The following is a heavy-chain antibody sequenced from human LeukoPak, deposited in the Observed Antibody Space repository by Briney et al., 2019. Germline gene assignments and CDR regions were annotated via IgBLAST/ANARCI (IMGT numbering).Heavy chain of an antibody. CDR3: ARGTVTMVDY. J-gene: IGHJ4*02. CDR2: IYSGGST. D-gene: IGHD3-10*01. CDR1: GFTFSSYA. Sequence: GGSLRLSCAASGFTFSSYAMSWVRQAPRRGLGWVSVIYSGGSTYYADSVKGRFTISRDNSKNTLFLQMNSLRAGDTAVYYCARGTVTMVDYWGQGTLVTVSS. V-gene: IGHV3-66*01.